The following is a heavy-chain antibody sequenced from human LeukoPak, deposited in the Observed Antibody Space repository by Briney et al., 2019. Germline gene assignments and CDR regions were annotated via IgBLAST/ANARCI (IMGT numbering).Heavy chain of an antibody. CDR2: INTYTGNP. Sequence: ASVKVSCKASGYSFTTYAINWVRQAPGQGLEWMGWINTYTGNPTFGQGLTGRFVFSLDTSVSTAYLQISSLKAEDTAVYYCARRRDYYESSNYYYFDYWGQGTLVTVSS. CDR3: ARRRDYYESSNYYYFDY. J-gene: IGHJ4*02. D-gene: IGHD3-22*01. CDR1: GYSFTTYA. V-gene: IGHV7-4-1*02.